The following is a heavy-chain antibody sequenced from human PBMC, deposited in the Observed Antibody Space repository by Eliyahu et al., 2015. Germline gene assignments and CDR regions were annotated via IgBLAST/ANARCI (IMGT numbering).Heavy chain of an antibody. V-gene: IGHV3-7*03. J-gene: IGHJ6*03. CDR1: GFTFXXYW. D-gene: IGHD3-22*01. CDR3: ARDTYDSSGYYIYYYYYYMDV. CDR2: IKQDGSEK. Sequence: EVQLVESGGGLVQPGGSLRLSCAASGFTFXXYWMXWVRQAPGKGLEWVANIKQDGSEKYYVDSVKGRFTISRDNAKNSLYLQMNSLRAEDTAVYYCARDTYDSSGYYIYYYYYYMDVWGKGTTVTVSS.